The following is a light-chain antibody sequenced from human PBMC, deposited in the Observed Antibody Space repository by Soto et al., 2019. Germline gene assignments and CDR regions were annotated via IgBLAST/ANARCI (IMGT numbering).Light chain of an antibody. Sequence: EVVLTQSPTTLSLSPGDRATLSCRASQSVSSYLAWYQQKPGQAPRLLIYDASKRATGIPARCSGSGSGTDFHLTISSLEPEDFAVYYCQQRSIWVTFGGGPKVEIK. CDR3: QQRSIWVT. V-gene: IGKV3-11*01. J-gene: IGKJ4*01. CDR2: DAS. CDR1: QSVSSY.